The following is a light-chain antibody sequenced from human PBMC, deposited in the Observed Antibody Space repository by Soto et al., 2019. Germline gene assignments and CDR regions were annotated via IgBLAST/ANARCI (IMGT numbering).Light chain of an antibody. J-gene: IGKJ4*01. Sequence: EIVLTQSPGTLSLSPGERATLSCRASQSVSYYLAWYQQQHRQAPRLLIYDASSRATGVIDRVSGSGSGTDFTLTISRLETEDFEAYYCPLCQRYRDSPPLTFGGGTKVDIK. CDR2: DAS. CDR1: QSVSYY. CDR3: PLCQRYRDSPPLT. V-gene: IGKV3-20*01.